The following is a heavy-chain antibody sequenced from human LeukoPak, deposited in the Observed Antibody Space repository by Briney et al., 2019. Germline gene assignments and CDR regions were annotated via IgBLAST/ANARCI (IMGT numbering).Heavy chain of an antibody. V-gene: IGHV3-7*01. CDR1: GFTFSSYS. Sequence: SGGSLRLSCAASGFTFSSYSMNWVRQAPGKGLEWVANIKQDGSEKYYVDSVKGRFTISRDNAKNSLYLQMNSLRAEDTAVYYCARGGSIAVAWPFDYWGQGTLVTVSS. D-gene: IGHD6-19*01. J-gene: IGHJ4*02. CDR2: IKQDGSEK. CDR3: ARGGSIAVAWPFDY.